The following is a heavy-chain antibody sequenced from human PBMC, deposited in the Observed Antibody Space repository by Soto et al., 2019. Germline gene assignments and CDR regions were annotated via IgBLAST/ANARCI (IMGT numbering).Heavy chain of an antibody. CDR2: ISSSGSTK. D-gene: IGHD4-17*01. V-gene: IGHV3-48*04. J-gene: IGHJ4*02. Sequence: GGSLRLSCAASGFTFGSYSMNWVRQAPGKGLEWISYISSSGSTKYYADSVKGRFTISRDNAKKSLYLQMDSLTADDTAVYYCARGGASVTTPFDYWGQGTQVTVSS. CDR1: GFTFGSYS. CDR3: ARGGASVTTPFDY.